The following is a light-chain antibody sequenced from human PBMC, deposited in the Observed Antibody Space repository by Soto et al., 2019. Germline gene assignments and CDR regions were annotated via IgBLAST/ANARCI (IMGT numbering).Light chain of an antibody. CDR1: QTLSSD. Sequence: EIVLTQSPATLSVSPGETTTLSCRASQTLSSDLVWYQQKPGQAPRLLVYGASARASGVPARFSGSGSGTEFTLAISGLQSEDFAIYYCQQDKNWPRTFGQGTKVEI. CDR2: GAS. J-gene: IGKJ1*01. CDR3: QQDKNWPRT. V-gene: IGKV3-15*01.